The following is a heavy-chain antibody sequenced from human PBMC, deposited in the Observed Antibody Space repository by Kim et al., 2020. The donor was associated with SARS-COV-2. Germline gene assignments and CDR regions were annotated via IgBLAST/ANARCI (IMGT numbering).Heavy chain of an antibody. J-gene: IGHJ3*02. Sequence: SETLSLTCTVSGGSISSYYWSWIRQPPGKGLEWIGYIYYSGSTNYNPSLKSRVTISVDTSKNQFSLKLSSVTAADTAVYYCAKSTARSFDAFDIWGQGT. CDR1: GGSISSYY. CDR2: IYYSGST. CDR3: AKSTARSFDAFDI. V-gene: IGHV4-59*01. D-gene: IGHD3-10*01.